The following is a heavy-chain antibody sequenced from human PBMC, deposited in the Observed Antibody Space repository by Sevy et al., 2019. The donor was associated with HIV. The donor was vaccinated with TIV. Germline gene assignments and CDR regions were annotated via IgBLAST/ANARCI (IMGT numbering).Heavy chain of an antibody. V-gene: IGHV3-48*02. D-gene: IGHD3-22*01. CDR1: GFTFSSYS. CDR3: ARALGGYYYDSSGYYYFDY. J-gene: IGHJ4*02. Sequence: GGSLRLSCAASGFTFSSYSMNWVRQAPGKGLEWVSYISSSSSTIYYADSVKGRFTIPRDNAKNSLYLQMNGLRDEDTAVYYCARALGGYYYDSSGYYYFDYWGQGTLVTVSS. CDR2: ISSSSSTI.